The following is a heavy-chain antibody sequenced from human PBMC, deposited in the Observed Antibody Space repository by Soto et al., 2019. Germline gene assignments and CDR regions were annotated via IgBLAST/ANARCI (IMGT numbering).Heavy chain of an antibody. J-gene: IGHJ5*02. CDR1: GGMFSDYT. CDR3: APKGGAASIDFWRANCFDP. D-gene: IGHD3-3*01. Sequence: QVQLVQSGAVVKKPGSSVTVSCKASGGMFSDYTISWVRQAPEQGLEWMGGIIPIFGGPHYAQKFQGIVTTSAVKRTRAVSLGLRAATFEERLVYFRAPKGGAASIDFWRANCFDPWGQGTLVTVSS. V-gene: IGHV1-69*06. CDR2: IIPIFGGP.